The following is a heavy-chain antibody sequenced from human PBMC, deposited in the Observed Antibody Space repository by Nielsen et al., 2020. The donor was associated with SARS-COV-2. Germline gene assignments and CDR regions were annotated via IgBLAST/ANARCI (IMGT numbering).Heavy chain of an antibody. D-gene: IGHD3-3*01. CDR3: VRGVDHDY. V-gene: IGHV3-33*08. CDR1: GFTFDDYA. Sequence: GESLKISCAASGFTFDDYAMHWVRQAPGKGLEWVAVIWYDGSNKYYADSVKGRFTISRDNSKNTLYLQMNSLRAEDTAVYYCVRGVDHDYWGQGTLVTVSS. J-gene: IGHJ4*02. CDR2: IWYDGSNK.